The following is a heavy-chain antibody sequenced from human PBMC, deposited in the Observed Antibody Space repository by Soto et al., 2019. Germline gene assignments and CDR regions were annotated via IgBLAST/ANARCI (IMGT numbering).Heavy chain of an antibody. CDR3: ARRYGYSFDY. J-gene: IGHJ4*02. D-gene: IGHD5-18*01. CDR1: GGSISSYY. Sequence: TLSLTCTVSGGSISSYYWSWIRQPPGKGLEWIGYIYYSGTTNYNPSLKSRVTISVDTSKNQLSLKLSSVTAADTAVYYCARRYGYSFDYWGQGTLVTVSS. CDR2: IYYSGTT. V-gene: IGHV4-59*08.